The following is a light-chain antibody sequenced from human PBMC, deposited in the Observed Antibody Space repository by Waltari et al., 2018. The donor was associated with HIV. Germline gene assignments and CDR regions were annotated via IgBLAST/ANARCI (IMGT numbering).Light chain of an antibody. V-gene: IGLV1-44*01. J-gene: IGLJ1*01. CDR3: AAWDDSLNGYV. CDR1: STNCVSNT. CDR2: SNN. Sequence: HSVLTQPPSASGRPGPRVTFPRSGSSTNCVSNTLNWYQQLPGTAPKLLIYSNNQRPSGVPDRFSGSKSGTSASLAISGLQSEDEADYYCAAWDDSLNGYVFGTGSKVTVL.